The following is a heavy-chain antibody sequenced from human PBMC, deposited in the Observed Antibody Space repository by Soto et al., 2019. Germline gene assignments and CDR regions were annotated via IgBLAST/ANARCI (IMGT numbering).Heavy chain of an antibody. J-gene: IGHJ4*02. CDR3: AKWNGGFDY. D-gene: IGHD3-16*01. Sequence: QVQLVESGGGVVQPGRSLRLSCAASGFTFSSYGMHWVRQAPGKGLEWVAVISYDGSYKYYADSVKGRFTISRDNSKNTLYLQMHSLRAEDTAVYYCAKWNGGFDYWGQRTLVTVSS. V-gene: IGHV3-30*18. CDR1: GFTFSSYG. CDR2: ISYDGSYK.